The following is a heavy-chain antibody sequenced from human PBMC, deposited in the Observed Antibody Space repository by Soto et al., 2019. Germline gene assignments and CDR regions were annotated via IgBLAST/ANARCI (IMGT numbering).Heavy chain of an antibody. CDR2: ISPYTGNT. V-gene: IGHV1-18*01. D-gene: IGHD3-16*01. Sequence: VQLVQSGDEVKKPGASVKVSCKASGYIFDNYGIAWVRQAPGQGLEWMGWISPYTGNTHSATKVQGRLTMTTDTSTSTAYMDLGSLTSDDTAVYYCVMVDNYVTPTPQDVWGQGTTVTVSS. CDR1: GYIFDNYG. CDR3: VMVDNYVTPTPQDV. J-gene: IGHJ6*02.